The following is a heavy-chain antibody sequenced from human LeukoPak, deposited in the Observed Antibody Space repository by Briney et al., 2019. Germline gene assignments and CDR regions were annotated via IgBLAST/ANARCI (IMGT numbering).Heavy chain of an antibody. CDR3: ARDGSPFTMVRGVRTYYFDY. CDR1: GFTFSSYG. J-gene: IGHJ4*02. CDR2: ISSSSSTI. Sequence: PGGSLRLSCAASGFTFSSYGMSWVRQAPGKGLECVSYISSSSSTIYYADSVKGRFTISRDNAKNSLYLQMNSLRDEDTAVYYCARDGSPFTMVRGVRTYYFDYWGQGTLVTVSS. D-gene: IGHD3-10*01. V-gene: IGHV3-48*02.